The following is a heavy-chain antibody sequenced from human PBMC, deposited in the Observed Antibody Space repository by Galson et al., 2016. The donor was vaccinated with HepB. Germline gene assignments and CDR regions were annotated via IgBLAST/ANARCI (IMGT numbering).Heavy chain of an antibody. V-gene: IGHV1-18*01. J-gene: IGHJ4*02. CDR1: GYNFKTYG. CDR2: IGPYSANT. D-gene: IGHD3-22*01. CDR3: ARGPLSMYYDSSGYLRASYYFDY. Sequence: SCKASGYNFKTYGISWVRQAPGQGLEWMGWIGPYSANTNYAQNFQGRVTMTTDTSTSTAYMELRSLRSDDTAVYYCARGPLSMYYDSSGYLRASYYFDYWGQGTLVTVSS.